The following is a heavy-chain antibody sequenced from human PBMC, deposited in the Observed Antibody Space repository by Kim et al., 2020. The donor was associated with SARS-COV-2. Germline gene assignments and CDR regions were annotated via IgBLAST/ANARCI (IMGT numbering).Heavy chain of an antibody. D-gene: IGHD6-13*01. V-gene: IGHV1-24*01. CDR3: ATGAAAGKSNWFDP. J-gene: IGHJ5*02. Sequence: AQKFQGRVTMTEDTYTDTAYMELSSLRSEDTAVYYCATGAAAGKSNWFDPWGQGTLVTVSS.